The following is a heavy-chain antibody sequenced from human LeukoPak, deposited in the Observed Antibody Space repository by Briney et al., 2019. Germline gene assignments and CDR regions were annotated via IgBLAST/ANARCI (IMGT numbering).Heavy chain of an antibody. CDR3: ARGHSGSYGPVDY. D-gene: IGHD1-26*01. CDR2: IYSVGST. J-gene: IGHJ4*02. V-gene: IGHV3-53*01. Sequence: GGSLRLSCAASGFTVSSNYMSWVRQAPGKGLEWVSVIYSVGSTYYADSVMGRFTISRDNSKNALYLQMNGLRAEDTAVYYCARGHSGSYGPVDYWGQGTLVTVSS. CDR1: GFTVSSNY.